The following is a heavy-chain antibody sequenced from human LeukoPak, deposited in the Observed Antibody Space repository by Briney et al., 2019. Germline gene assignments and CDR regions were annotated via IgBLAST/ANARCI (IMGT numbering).Heavy chain of an antibody. CDR1: GFTFSSYW. V-gene: IGHV3-53*01. CDR2: IYSGGAT. CDR3: ARGLGGGSYGSVFDY. Sequence: GGSLRLSCAASGFTFSSYWMSWVRQAPGKGLEWVSVIYSGGATYYADSVKGRFTISRDNSKNTLYLQMNSLRAEDTAVYYCARGLGGGSYGSVFDYWGQGTLVTVSS. J-gene: IGHJ4*02. D-gene: IGHD5-18*01.